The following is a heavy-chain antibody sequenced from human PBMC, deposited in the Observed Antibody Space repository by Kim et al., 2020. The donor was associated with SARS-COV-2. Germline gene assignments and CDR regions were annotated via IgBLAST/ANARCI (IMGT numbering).Heavy chain of an antibody. CDR3: ARGHSGSYYDYFQH. Sequence: GGSLRLSCAASGFTFSSYAMHWVRQAPGKGLEWVAVISYDGNNKYYADSMKGRLTISRDNSKNTLYLQMNSLRAEDTAVYYCARGHSGSYYDYFQHWGQGTLVTVSS. CDR2: ISYDGNNK. J-gene: IGHJ1*01. D-gene: IGHD1-26*01. CDR1: GFTFSSYA. V-gene: IGHV3-30*04.